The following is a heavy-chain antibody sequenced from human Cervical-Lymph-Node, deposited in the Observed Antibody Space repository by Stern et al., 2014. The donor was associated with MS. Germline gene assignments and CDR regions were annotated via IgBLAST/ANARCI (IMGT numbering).Heavy chain of an antibody. CDR1: GFSFSNYG. CDR2: ISDDEVSK. Sequence: VQLVESGGGVVQPGRSLRLSCVASGFSFSNYGMHWVRQAPGKGLEWVAVISDDEVSKHYAESVKGRFTISRENSKNTLYLQMNSLRAEDTAVYYCARPRERYYYYYGMNVWGQGTTVTVSS. D-gene: IGHD1-14*01. V-gene: IGHV3-30*03. J-gene: IGHJ6*02. CDR3: ARPRERYYYYYGMNV.